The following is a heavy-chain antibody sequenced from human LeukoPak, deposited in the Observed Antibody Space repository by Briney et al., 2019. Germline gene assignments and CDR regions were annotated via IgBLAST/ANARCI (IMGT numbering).Heavy chain of an antibody. V-gene: IGHV4-61*02. J-gene: IGHJ4*02. CDR2: IYTSGST. Sequence: SETLSLTCTVSGGSISSGSYYWSWIQQPAGRGLEWIGRIYTSGSTNYNPSLKSRVTISVDTSKNQFSLKLSSVTAADTAVYYCARDWGAGTIDYWGQGTLVTVSS. D-gene: IGHD6-19*01. CDR3: ARDWGAGTIDY. CDR1: GGSISSGSYY.